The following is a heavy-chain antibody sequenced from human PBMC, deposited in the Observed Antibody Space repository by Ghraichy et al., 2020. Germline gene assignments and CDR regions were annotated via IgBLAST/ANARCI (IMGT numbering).Heavy chain of an antibody. CDR3: ARVILAGQWFGEFSAFDY. CDR1: GDSVTNYY. V-gene: IGHV4-59*02. J-gene: IGHJ4*02. Sequence: SQTLSLTCTVSGDSVTNYYWTWIRQPPGKGLEWLAYMHHSGIAKYNPSLKSQGTISVDTSKNLVSLQLTSVTAADTAVYYCARVILAGQWFGEFSAFDYWGQGILVTVSS. CDR2: MHHSGIA. D-gene: IGHD3-10*01.